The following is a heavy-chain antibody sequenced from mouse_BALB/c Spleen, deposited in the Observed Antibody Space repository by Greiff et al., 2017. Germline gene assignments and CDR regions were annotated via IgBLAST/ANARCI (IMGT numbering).Heavy chain of an antibody. J-gene: IGHJ3*01. CDR2: IDPANGNT. V-gene: IGHV14-3*02. D-gene: IGHD2-4*01. Sequence: EVQLQQSGAELVKPGASVKLSCTASGFNIKDTYMHWVKQRPEQGLEWIGRIDPANGNTKYDPKFQGKATITADTSSNTAYLQLSSLTSEDTAVYYCGERITTGYWGQGTLVTVSA. CDR1: GFNIKDTY. CDR3: GERITTGY.